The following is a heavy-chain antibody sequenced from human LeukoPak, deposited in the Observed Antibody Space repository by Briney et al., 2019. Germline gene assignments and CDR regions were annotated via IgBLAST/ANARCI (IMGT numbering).Heavy chain of an antibody. CDR1: GGSVSSGTYY. V-gene: IGHV4-39*07. CDR3: ARALSVPYVVAVAGTGGANYYYGMDV. D-gene: IGHD6-19*01. CDR2: INHSGST. Sequence: IPSETLSLTCTVSGGSVSSGTYYWSWIRQPPGKGLEWIGEINHSGSTNYNPSLKSRVTISLDTSKNQFSLKLSSVTAADTAVYYCARALSVPYVVAVAGTGGANYYYGMDVWGQGTTVTVSS. J-gene: IGHJ6*02.